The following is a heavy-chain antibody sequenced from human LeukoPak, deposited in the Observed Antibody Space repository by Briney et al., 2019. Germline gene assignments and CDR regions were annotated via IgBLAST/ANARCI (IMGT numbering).Heavy chain of an antibody. Sequence: GGSLRLSCAASGFTFSYYAMTWVRQAPGKGLEWVSAISGSGGSTYYADSVKGRFTISRDNSKNTLYLQMNSLRAEDTAVYYCARSSGGYSSGWYVNFQHWGQGTLVTVSS. CDR3: ARSSGGYSSGWYVNFQH. CDR1: GFTFSYYA. D-gene: IGHD6-19*01. CDR2: ISGSGGST. J-gene: IGHJ1*01. V-gene: IGHV3-23*01.